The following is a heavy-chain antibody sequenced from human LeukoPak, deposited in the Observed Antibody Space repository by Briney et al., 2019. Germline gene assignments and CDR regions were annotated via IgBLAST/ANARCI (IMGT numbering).Heavy chain of an antibody. CDR1: GFTFSSYA. CDR2: ISYDGSNK. J-gene: IGHJ4*02. CDR3: ARQSSLAARLGY. V-gene: IGHV3-30*04. Sequence: GGSLRLSCAASGFTFSSYAMHWVRQAPGKGLEWVAVISYDGSNKYYADSVKGRFTISRDNSKNTLYLQMNSLRAEDTAVYYCARQSSLAARLGYWGQGTLVTVSS. D-gene: IGHD6-6*01.